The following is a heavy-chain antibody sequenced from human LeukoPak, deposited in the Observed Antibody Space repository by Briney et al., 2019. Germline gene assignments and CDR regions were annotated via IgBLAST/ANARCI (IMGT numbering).Heavy chain of an antibody. J-gene: IGHJ4*02. CDR3: ARVPPPYCSSTSCYFTDTSFDY. Sequence: KNGESLKISCKGSGYSFTSYWIGWVRQMPGKGLEWMGIIYPGDSDTRYSPSFQGQVTISADKSISTAYLQWSSLKASDTAMYYCARVPPPYCSSTSCYFTDTSFDYWGQGTLVTVSS. V-gene: IGHV5-51*01. CDR1: GYSFTSYW. CDR2: IYPGDSDT. D-gene: IGHD2-2*01.